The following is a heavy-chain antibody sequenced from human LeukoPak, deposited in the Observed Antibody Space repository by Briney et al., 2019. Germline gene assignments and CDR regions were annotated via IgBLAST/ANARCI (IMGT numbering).Heavy chain of an antibody. CDR3: AKDLGIVAKFGGYFDY. V-gene: IGHV3-23*01. J-gene: IGHJ4*02. CDR2: ISGSGGST. Sequence: GASLRLSCAASGFTFSSYAMSWVRQAPGKGLEWVSAISGSGGSTYYADSVKGRFTISRDNSKNTLYLRMNSLRAEDTAVYYCAKDLGIVAKFGGYFDYWGQGTLVTVSS. D-gene: IGHD2-21*01. CDR1: GFTFSSYA.